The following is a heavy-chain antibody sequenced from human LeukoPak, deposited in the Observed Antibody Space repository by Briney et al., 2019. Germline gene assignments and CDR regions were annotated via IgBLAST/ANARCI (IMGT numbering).Heavy chain of an antibody. CDR1: GFSFSSYA. D-gene: IGHD3-16*01. Sequence: GGSPRLSCAASGFSFSSYAMSWVRQAPGKGLEWVSGISYSGNTTYYADSVKGRFTISRDNSKNTLYLQMYSLRAEGTAVYYCAKVKWGSYYFDYWGQGTLVTVSS. CDR3: AKVKWGSYYFDY. J-gene: IGHJ4*02. V-gene: IGHV3-23*01. CDR2: ISYSGNTT.